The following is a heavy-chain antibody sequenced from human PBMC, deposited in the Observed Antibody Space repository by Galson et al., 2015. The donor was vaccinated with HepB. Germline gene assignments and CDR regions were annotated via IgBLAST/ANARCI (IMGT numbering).Heavy chain of an antibody. CDR2: IGGSGITT. D-gene: IGHD4-17*01. CDR3: ARPKWATVIAFDI. J-gene: IGHJ3*02. Sequence: SLRLSCAASDMIFMSYAMYWVRQAPGKGLEGVSGIGGSGITTYYADSVKGRFTISRDNSKNTLYLQMNSLRAEDTAVYYCARPKWATVIAFDIWGQGTMATVSS. CDR1: DMIFMSYA. V-gene: IGHV3-23*01.